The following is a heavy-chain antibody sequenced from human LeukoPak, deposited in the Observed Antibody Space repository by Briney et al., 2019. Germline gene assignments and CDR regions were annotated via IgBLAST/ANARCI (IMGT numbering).Heavy chain of an antibody. Sequence: GGSLRLSCAASGFTFSGSAMHWVRQASGKGLEWVGRIRSKANSYATAYAASVKGRFTISRGDSKNTAYLQMNSLKTEDTAVYYCTRLALYGDYRDAFDIWGQGTMVTVSS. V-gene: IGHV3-73*01. CDR3: TRLALYGDYRDAFDI. J-gene: IGHJ3*02. CDR2: IRSKANSYAT. D-gene: IGHD4-17*01. CDR1: GFTFSGSA.